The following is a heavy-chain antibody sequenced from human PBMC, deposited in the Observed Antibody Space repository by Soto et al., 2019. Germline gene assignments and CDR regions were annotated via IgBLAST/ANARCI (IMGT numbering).Heavy chain of an antibody. Sequence: GGSLRLSCAASGFTFSSSTMNWVRQAPGKGLEWVSSISSDSVWIYYAASVKGRFTISRDNAKNSLFLQMNSLRAEDTAVYYCASGSYGDYSDWGQGTLVTVSS. CDR2: ISSDSVWI. CDR3: ASGSYGDYSD. J-gene: IGHJ4*02. CDR1: GFTFSSST. D-gene: IGHD4-17*01. V-gene: IGHV3-21*01.